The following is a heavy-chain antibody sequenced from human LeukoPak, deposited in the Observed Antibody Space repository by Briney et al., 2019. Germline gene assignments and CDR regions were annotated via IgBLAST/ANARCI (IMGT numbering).Heavy chain of an antibody. Sequence: GGSLRLSCAASGFTFSSYEMNWVRQAPGKGLEWISYITSSGNIKYYADSVKGRLTISRDNAKKSLYLQMNSLRAEDTAVYYCARDSQGAVAGTSMGDYWGQGTLVTVSS. CDR1: GFTFSSYE. J-gene: IGHJ4*02. D-gene: IGHD6-19*01. CDR3: ARDSQGAVAGTSMGDY. V-gene: IGHV3-48*03. CDR2: ITSSGNIK.